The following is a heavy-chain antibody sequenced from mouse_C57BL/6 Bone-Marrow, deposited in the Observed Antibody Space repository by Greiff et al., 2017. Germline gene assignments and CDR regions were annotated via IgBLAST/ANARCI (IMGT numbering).Heavy chain of an antibody. J-gene: IGHJ3*01. CDR1: GFNITDDY. Sequence: DVKLQESGAELVRPGASVKLSCTASGFNITDDYMHWVKQRPEQGLEWIGWIDPENGDTEYASKFQGKATITADTSSNTAYLQLSSLTSEDTAVYYCTTRLLRVRWFAYWGQGTLVTVSA. D-gene: IGHD3-2*02. CDR3: TTRLLRVRWFAY. V-gene: IGHV14-4*01. CDR2: IDPENGDT.